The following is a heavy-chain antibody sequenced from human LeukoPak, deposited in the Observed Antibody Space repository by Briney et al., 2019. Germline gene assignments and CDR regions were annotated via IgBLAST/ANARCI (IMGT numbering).Heavy chain of an antibody. CDR3: ARGPTDAFDI. CDR2: ISYDGSNK. V-gene: IGHV3-30-3*01. Sequence: GRSLRLSCAASGFTSSSYAMHWVRQAPGKGLEWVAVISYDGSNKYYADSVKGRFTISRDNAKNSLYLQMNSLRAEDTAVYYCARGPTDAFDIWGQGTMVSVSS. CDR1: GFTSSSYA. J-gene: IGHJ3*02.